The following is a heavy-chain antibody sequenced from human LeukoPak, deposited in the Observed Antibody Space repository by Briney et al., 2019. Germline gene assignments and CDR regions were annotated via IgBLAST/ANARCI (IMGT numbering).Heavy chain of an antibody. Sequence: PSETLSLTCTVSGGSISSGDYYWSWIRQPPGKGLEWIACMYYSGSTCYNPSLKSRVTMSADTSKNQLSLKLSSLTAADTAVYYCARPYYYDSRIDPWGQGSLVTVSS. CDR2: MYYSGST. CDR3: ARPYYYDSRIDP. D-gene: IGHD3-22*01. CDR1: GGSISSGDYY. J-gene: IGHJ5*02. V-gene: IGHV4-30-4*01.